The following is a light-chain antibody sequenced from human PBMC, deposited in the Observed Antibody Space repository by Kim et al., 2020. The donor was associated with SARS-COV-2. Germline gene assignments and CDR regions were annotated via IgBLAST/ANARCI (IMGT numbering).Light chain of an antibody. CDR2: AAS. V-gene: IGKV1-9*01. Sequence: INNYLAWYQEKPGTAPKLLVYAASALQPGVSSRFSGSGSGTEFTLTISSLQPEDFATYYCHQYNSYPLTFGGGTKVEIK. CDR3: HQYNSYPLT. CDR1: INNY. J-gene: IGKJ4*01.